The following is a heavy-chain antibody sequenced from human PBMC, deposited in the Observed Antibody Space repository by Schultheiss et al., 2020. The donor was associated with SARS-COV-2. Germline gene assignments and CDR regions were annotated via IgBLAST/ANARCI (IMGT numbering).Heavy chain of an antibody. CDR1: GFTFSSYW. V-gene: IGHV3-74*01. CDR2: INTAGSST. CDR3: ARDGSLMDV. Sequence: GGSLRLSCAASGFTFSSYWMHWVRQAPGKGLVWVSSINTAGSSTTHADSVKGRFTISRDNAKNTLYLQMSSLRAEDTAVYYCARDGSLMDVWGQGTTVTVSS. J-gene: IGHJ6*02.